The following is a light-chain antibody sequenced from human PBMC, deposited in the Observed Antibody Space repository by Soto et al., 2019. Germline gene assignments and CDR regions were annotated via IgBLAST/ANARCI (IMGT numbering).Light chain of an antibody. CDR3: QHYGAAPIT. Sequence: SLLRQAGGTRSLSPGERATLSCRTSQSVSSSYLAWYQQKPGQAPRLLIYGASSRATGIPDRFSGSGSGTDFTLTISRLEPADFALYYCQHYGAAPITFGQGTRLEVK. V-gene: IGKV3-20*01. J-gene: IGKJ5*01. CDR1: QSVSSSY. CDR2: GAS.